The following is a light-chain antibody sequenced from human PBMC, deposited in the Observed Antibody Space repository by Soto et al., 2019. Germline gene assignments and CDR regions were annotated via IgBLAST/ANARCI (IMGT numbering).Light chain of an antibody. J-gene: IGKJ3*01. V-gene: IGKV1-12*01. CDR1: QGISTW. CDR2: SAS. Sequence: DIQMTQSPSSVSASVGDRVTITCRASQGISTWLAWYQQKPGKAPDLLIYSASTLFSEVTSRFSGSGSGTDVTLTISSLQPDDFATYYCQQANSFPLTCGPGTKVAIK. CDR3: QQANSFPLT.